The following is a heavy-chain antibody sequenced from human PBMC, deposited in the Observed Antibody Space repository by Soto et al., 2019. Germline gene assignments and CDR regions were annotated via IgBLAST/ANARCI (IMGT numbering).Heavy chain of an antibody. CDR3: ASGTKAPGDY. Sequence: SETLSLTCTVSGGSISSGGYYFSWIRQHPGKGLEWIGYIYYSGSTYYNPSLKSRVTISVDTSKNQFSLKLSSVTAADTAVYYCASGTKAPGDYWGQGTLVTVSS. CDR2: IYYSGST. D-gene: IGHD2-8*01. CDR1: GGSISSGGYY. J-gene: IGHJ4*02. V-gene: IGHV4-31*03.